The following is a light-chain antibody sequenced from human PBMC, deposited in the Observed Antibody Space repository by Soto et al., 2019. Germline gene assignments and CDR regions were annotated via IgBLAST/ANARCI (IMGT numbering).Light chain of an antibody. CDR1: QSVSSSY. CDR2: GAF. J-gene: IGKJ4*01. CDR3: QQYHTWPIT. V-gene: IGKV3-20*01. Sequence: EIVLTQSPGILSLSPWERATLSCGASQSVSSSYLAWYQQKPGQAPRLLIYGAFNRATGIPARFSGSGSGTEFTLTISSLQSEDCAIYYCQQYHTWPITFGGGTKVDIK.